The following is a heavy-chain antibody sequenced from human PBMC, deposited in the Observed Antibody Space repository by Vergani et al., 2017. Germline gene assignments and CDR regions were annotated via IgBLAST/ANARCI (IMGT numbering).Heavy chain of an antibody. D-gene: IGHD6-19*01. CDR1: GFTFSSYA. CDR2: IKSKTDGGTT. V-gene: IGHV3-15*01. Sequence: EVQLLESGGGLVQPGGSLRLSCAASGFTFSSYAMSWVRQAPGKGLEWVGRIKSKTDGGTTDYAAPVKGRFTISRDDSKNTLYLQMNSLKTEDTAVYYCTTDPPYSSDYYYYYGMDVWGQGTTVTVSS. CDR3: TTDPPYSSDYYYYYGMDV. J-gene: IGHJ6*02.